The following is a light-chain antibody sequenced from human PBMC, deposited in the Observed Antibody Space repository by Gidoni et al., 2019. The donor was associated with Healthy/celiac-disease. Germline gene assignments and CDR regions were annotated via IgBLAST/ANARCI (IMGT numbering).Light chain of an antibody. Sequence: DIQMTQSPSSLSASVGDRVTITCQASQDTSNYLNWYQQKPGKAPKLLIYDASNLETGVPSRFSGSGSGTDFTFTTSSLQPEDIATYYCQRYDNLPYTFGQGTKLEIK. J-gene: IGKJ2*01. CDR1: QDTSNY. CDR3: QRYDNLPYT. CDR2: DAS. V-gene: IGKV1-33*01.